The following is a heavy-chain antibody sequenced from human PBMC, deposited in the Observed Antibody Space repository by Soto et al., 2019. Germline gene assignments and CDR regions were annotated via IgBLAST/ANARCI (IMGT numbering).Heavy chain of an antibody. CDR3: ARYRGYYFDY. CDR2: IYHSGST. Sequence: SETLSLTCAVSGYSISSGYYWGWIRQPPGKGLEWIGSIYHSGSTYYNPSLKSRVTISVGTSKNQFSLKLSSVTAADTAVYYCARYRGYYFDYWGQGTLVTVSS. CDR1: GYSISSGYY. D-gene: IGHD1-26*01. J-gene: IGHJ4*02. V-gene: IGHV4-38-2*01.